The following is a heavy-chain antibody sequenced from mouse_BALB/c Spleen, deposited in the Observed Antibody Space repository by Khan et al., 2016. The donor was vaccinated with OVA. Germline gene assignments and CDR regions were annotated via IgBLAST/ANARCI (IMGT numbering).Heavy chain of an antibody. Sequence: QVQLKLSGVELAKPGASVKMSCKAFGHTFTSYWMHWIKQRPGQGLEWIGYINPTSAYTNYNQKFKDKATLTADKSSSTAYMPLSSLTSDDSAVYYGARDRIDYWGQGTALTVSS. CDR3: ARDRIDY. CDR1: GHTFTSYW. V-gene: IGHV1-7*01. J-gene: IGHJ2*01. CDR2: INPTSAYT.